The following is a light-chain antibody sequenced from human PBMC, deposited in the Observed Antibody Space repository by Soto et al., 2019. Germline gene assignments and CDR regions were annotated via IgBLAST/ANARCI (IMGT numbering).Light chain of an antibody. Sequence: ELGLTQSPGPLSLSPGERATLSCRASQSVSSSYLAGYQQKPGQAPRLLIYDASSRATGITDRFSGSGSGRDFTLTISRLEAYEFAVYYSQHYGRSPWTVGQGTKVEIK. CDR2: DAS. J-gene: IGKJ1*01. CDR3: QHYGRSPWT. CDR1: QSVSSSY. V-gene: IGKV3-20*01.